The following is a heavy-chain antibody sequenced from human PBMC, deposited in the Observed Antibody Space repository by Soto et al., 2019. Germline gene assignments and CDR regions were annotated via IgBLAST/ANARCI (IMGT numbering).Heavy chain of an antibody. CDR2: ITTKADGATT. CDR1: GFTFSNTW. CDR3: TTDLRWEFQPFDY. D-gene: IGHD4-17*01. J-gene: IGHJ4*02. Sequence: WGSLRLSCAASGFTFSNTWMSWVRQAPGKGLEWVGRITTKADGATTDYGAPVKGRFTISRDDSENTLYLQMSSLKTEDTAVYYCTTDLRWEFQPFDYWGQGT. V-gene: IGHV3-15*01.